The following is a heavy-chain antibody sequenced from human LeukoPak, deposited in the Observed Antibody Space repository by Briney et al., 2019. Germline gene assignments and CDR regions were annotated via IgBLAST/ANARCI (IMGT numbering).Heavy chain of an antibody. CDR1: GYTFTSYG. J-gene: IGHJ4*02. CDR2: ISAYNGNT. Sequence: ASVKVSCKASGYTFTSYGISWVRLAPGQGLEWMGWISAYNGNTNYAQKLQGRVTMTTDTSTSTAYMELRSLRSDDTAVYYCARHFYDILTGYYLFLGYWGQGTLVTVSS. CDR3: ARHFYDILTGYYLFLGY. V-gene: IGHV1-18*01. D-gene: IGHD3-9*01.